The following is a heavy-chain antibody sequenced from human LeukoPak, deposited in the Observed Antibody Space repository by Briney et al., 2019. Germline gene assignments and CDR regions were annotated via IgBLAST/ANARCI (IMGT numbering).Heavy chain of an antibody. J-gene: IGHJ3*02. V-gene: IGHV3-53*04. CDR1: GFTVSSNY. CDR3: ASSSGWYGDAFDI. Sequence: GGSLRLSCAASGFTVSSNYMSWVRQAPGKGLEWVSVIYSGGSTYYADSVKGRFTISRHNSKNPLYLQMNSLRAEDTAVYYCASSSGWYGDAFDIWGQGTMVTVSS. D-gene: IGHD6-19*01. CDR2: IYSGGST.